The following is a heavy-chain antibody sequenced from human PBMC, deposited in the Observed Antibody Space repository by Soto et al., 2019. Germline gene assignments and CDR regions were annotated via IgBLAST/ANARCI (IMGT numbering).Heavy chain of an antibody. CDR3: TSSIARTYNRDAFDI. CDR2: IRSKAYGGTT. Sequence: GGSLRLSCTASGFTFGDYAMSWFRQAPGKGLEWVGFIRSKAYGGTTEYAASVKGRFTISRDDSKSIAYLQMNSLKTEDTAVYYCTSSIARTYNRDAFDIWGQGTMVTVSS. D-gene: IGHD1-1*01. V-gene: IGHV3-49*03. J-gene: IGHJ3*02. CDR1: GFTFGDYA.